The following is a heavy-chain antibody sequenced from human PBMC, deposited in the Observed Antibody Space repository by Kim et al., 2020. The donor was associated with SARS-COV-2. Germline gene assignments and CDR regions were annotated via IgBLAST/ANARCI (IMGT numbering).Heavy chain of an antibody. CDR1: GFIFSNYV. CDR2: VSYDGNNK. CDR3: ARDRYGALSTTTGMDV. J-gene: IGHJ6*04. D-gene: IGHD4-17*01. Sequence: GGSLRLSCAGSGFIFSNYVIHWVRQAPGKGLDWVAMVSYDGNNKYYADSMRGRFTMSRDNSKNMLFLQMDSLRSEDTALYYCARDRYGALSTTTGMDVWGKGTTVTVSS. V-gene: IGHV3-30-3*01.